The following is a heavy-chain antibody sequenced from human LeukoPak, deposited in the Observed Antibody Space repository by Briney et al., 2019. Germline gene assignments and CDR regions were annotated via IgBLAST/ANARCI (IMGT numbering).Heavy chain of an antibody. V-gene: IGHV1-18*01. Sequence: ASVKVSCKASGYTFTNYGITWVRQAPGQGLEWMGWISPNNGDTNYAQKFQGRVTMTTDTSTSTAYMEVRTLRSDDTAVYYCARDLRGSTQVDPWGQGTLVTVSS. CDR2: ISPNNGDT. D-gene: IGHD3-16*01. J-gene: IGHJ5*02. CDR3: ARDLRGSTQVDP. CDR1: GYTFTNYG.